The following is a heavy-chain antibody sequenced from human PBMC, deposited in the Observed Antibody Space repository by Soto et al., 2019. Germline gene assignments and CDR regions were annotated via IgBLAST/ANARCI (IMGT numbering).Heavy chain of an antibody. D-gene: IGHD1-26*01. CDR1: GGTFSSYA. Sequence: QVQLVQSGAEVKKPGSSVKVSCKASGGTFSSYAISWVRQAPGQGLEWMGGIIPIFGTANYAQKFQGRVTITADESTSKAYRERGSVRSEDTAGYYCARDRVGARGWFAPWGKGTLVTVSS. J-gene: IGHJ5*02. CDR2: IIPIFGTA. CDR3: ARDRVGARGWFAP. V-gene: IGHV1-69*01.